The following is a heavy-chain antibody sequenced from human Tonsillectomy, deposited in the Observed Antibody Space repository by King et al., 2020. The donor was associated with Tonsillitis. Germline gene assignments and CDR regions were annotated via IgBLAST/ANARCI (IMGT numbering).Heavy chain of an antibody. Sequence: QLQESGPGLAKPSETLSLTCTVSGGSISSSSYYWGWIRQPPGKGLEWIGSIFSNGYTYYNPSLKSRVTISVDTSKNEFSLKLSSVTAADTAVYYCASPVRAAAGTRYFDSWGQGTLVTVSS. CDR3: ASPVRAAAGTRYFDS. D-gene: IGHD6-13*01. V-gene: IGHV4-39*01. J-gene: IGHJ4*02. CDR2: IFSNGYT. CDR1: GGSISSSSYY.